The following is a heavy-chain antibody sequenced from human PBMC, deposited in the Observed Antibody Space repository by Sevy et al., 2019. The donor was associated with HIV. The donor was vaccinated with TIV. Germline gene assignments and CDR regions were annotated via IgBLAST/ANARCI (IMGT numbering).Heavy chain of an antibody. D-gene: IGHD1-7*01. J-gene: IGHJ4*02. V-gene: IGHV4-34*01. Sequence: AETLSLTCAVYGGSFSGYYWSWIRQPPGKGLEWIGEINHSGSTNYNPTLKSRVTISVDTSKNQFSLKMSSGTAADTAVYYCARGSLDLRREGYYFDYWGQGTLVTVSS. CDR3: ARGSLDLRREGYYFDY. CDR1: GGSFSGYY. CDR2: INHSGST.